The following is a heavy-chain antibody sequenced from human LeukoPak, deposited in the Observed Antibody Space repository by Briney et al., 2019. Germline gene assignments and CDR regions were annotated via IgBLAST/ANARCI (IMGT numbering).Heavy chain of an antibody. J-gene: IGHJ4*02. CDR1: GFSFSNHY. Sequence: GGSLRLSCTASGFSFSNHYMRWIRQAPGKGLEWVANINEDGSNKWHLGSVKGRFTVSRDNVRNSLYLQMSSLRVEDTAVYYCTRVIVAVPGYFDYFDFWGQGVLVTVSS. D-gene: IGHD6-19*01. CDR3: TRVIVAVPGYFDYFDF. CDR2: INEDGSNK. V-gene: IGHV3-7*01.